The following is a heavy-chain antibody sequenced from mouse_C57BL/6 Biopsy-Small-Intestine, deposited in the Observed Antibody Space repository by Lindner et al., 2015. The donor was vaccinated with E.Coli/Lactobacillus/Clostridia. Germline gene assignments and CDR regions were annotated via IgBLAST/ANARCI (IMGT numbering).Heavy chain of an antibody. CDR2: VNPSSGST. D-gene: IGHD2-13*01. J-gene: IGHJ3*01. CDR1: GYIFTNYY. CDR3: ARGGTIYGVASNDY. Sequence: SVKVSCKASGYIFTNYYLHWIRQAPGQGLGWVGLVNPSSGSTTYAPEFQGRVTMTRDTSTSTVYMELTGLTSDDTAVYYCARGGTIYGVASNDYWGQGTLVTVS. V-gene: IGHV1S26*01.